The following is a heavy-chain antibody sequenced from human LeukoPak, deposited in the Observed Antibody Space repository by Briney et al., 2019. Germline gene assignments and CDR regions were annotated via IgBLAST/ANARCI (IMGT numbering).Heavy chain of an antibody. D-gene: IGHD6-19*01. CDR1: GGSFSGYY. J-gene: IGHJ4*02. V-gene: IGHV4-34*01. Sequence: SETLSLTCAVYGGSFSGYYWSWIRQPPGKGLEWIGEINHSGSTNYNPSLKSRVTISVDTSKNQFSLKLSSVTAADTAVYYCARDASSGWYGYFDYWGQGTLVTVSS. CDR3: ARDASSGWYGYFDY. CDR2: INHSGST.